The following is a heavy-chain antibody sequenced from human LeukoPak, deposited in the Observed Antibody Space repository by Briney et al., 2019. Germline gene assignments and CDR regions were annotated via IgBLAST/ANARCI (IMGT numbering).Heavy chain of an antibody. D-gene: IGHD6-13*01. Sequence: GASVKVSCKASGYTFTGYYMHWVRQAPGQGLEWMGWINPNSGGTNYAQKFQGRVTMTRDTSISTAYMELSRLRSDDTAVYYCARDEGYSSSGSFDYWGQGTLVTVSS. CDR3: ARDEGYSSSGSFDY. CDR2: INPNSGGT. J-gene: IGHJ4*02. CDR1: GYTFTGYY. V-gene: IGHV1-2*02.